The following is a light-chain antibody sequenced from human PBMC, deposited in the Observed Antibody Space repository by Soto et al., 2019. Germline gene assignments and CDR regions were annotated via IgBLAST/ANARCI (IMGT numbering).Light chain of an antibody. CDR3: KQYKSYFRT. J-gene: IGKJ1*01. CDR1: QSISSW. CDR2: QAS. V-gene: IGKV1-5*03. Sequence: DIQMTQSPSTLSASVGDRVTITCRASQSISSWLAWYQQKPGKAPKLLIYQASSLQSGVQSRFSGSGSETEFTLTIRSLLPDDFATYFCKQYKSYFRTFGQGTKVDNK.